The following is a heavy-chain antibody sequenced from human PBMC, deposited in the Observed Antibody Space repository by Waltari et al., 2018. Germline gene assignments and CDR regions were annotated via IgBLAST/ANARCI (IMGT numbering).Heavy chain of an antibody. CDR3: ARTTRIAVAGMFDY. V-gene: IGHV4-38-2*01. CDR1: GYSISSGYY. J-gene: IGHJ4*02. D-gene: IGHD6-19*01. Sequence: QVQLQESGPGLVKPSETLSLTCAVSGYSISSGYYWGWIRQPPGKGLEWIGSIYHSGSTYYNPSLESRVTISVDTSKNQFSLKLSSVTAADTAVYYCARTTRIAVAGMFDYWGQGTLVTVSS. CDR2: IYHSGST.